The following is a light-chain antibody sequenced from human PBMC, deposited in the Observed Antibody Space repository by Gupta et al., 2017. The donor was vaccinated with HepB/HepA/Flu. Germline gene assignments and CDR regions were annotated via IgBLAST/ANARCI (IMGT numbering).Light chain of an antibody. CDR1: ALPKQY. CDR3: QSSETSGNYPAQVV. CDR2: KDS. V-gene: IGLV3-25*03. J-gene: IGLJ2*01. Sequence: SYELTQPPSVSVSPGQTARITCSGDALPKQYAYWYQQKPGQAPVLVIYKDSDRPSGIPERFSGSSSGTTVKLTTSGAQAEDEADYYGQSSETSGNYPAQVVFGGGTKLTVL.